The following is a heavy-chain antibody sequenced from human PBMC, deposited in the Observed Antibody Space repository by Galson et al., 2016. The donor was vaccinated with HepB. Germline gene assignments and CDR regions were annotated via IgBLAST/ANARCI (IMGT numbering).Heavy chain of an antibody. CDR2: ISSRSSYI. CDR3: ARKLDTHPFHDDAFDI. D-gene: IGHD5-18*01. Sequence: SLRLSCAASGFTFRSYSMNWVRQAPGKGPEWVSSISSRSSYIYYADSVKGRFTISRDNAKNSLYLQMNSLRAEDTAVYCCARKLDTHPFHDDAFDIWGQGTMVIVSS. V-gene: IGHV3-21*01. J-gene: IGHJ3*02. CDR1: GFTFRSYS.